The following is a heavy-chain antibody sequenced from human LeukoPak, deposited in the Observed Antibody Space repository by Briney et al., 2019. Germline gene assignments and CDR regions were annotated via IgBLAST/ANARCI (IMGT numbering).Heavy chain of an antibody. J-gene: IGHJ4*02. CDR3: ARDKHSSGWQAIDY. D-gene: IGHD6-19*01. Sequence: GGSLRLSCAASGFTFSDYYMSWIRQAPGKGLEWVSYISSSGSTIYYADSVKGRFTISRDNAKNSLYLQMNSPRAEDTAVYYCARDKHSSGWQAIDYWGQGTLVTVSS. CDR2: ISSSGSTI. CDR1: GFTFSDYY. V-gene: IGHV3-11*01.